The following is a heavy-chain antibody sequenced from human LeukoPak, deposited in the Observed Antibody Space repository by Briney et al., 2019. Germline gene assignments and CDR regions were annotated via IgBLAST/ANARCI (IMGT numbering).Heavy chain of an antibody. J-gene: IGHJ4*02. CDR1: GGSISSYY. Sequence: ETLSLTCTGSGGSISSYYWSWIRQPAERGLEWIGRIYTSGSTNYNPSLKSRVTMSVDTSKNQISLKVNSVTAADTAVYYCARESYSSSYLFDFWGQGTLVTVSS. CDR2: IYTSGST. V-gene: IGHV4-4*07. CDR3: ARESYSSSYLFDF. D-gene: IGHD6-6*01.